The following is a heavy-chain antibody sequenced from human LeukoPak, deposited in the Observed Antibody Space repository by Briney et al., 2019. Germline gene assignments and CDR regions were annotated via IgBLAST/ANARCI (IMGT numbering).Heavy chain of an antibody. CDR3: ARDLLPLYAFDI. J-gene: IGHJ3*02. CDR1: GYTFTGYY. Sequence: ASVKVSCKASGYTFTGYYMHWVRQAPGQGLEWMGWINPNSGGTNYAQKFQGRVTMTRDTSISTAYMELSRLRFDDTAVYYCARDLLPLYAFDIRGQGTMVTVSS. D-gene: IGHD2-15*01. V-gene: IGHV1-2*02. CDR2: INPNSGGT.